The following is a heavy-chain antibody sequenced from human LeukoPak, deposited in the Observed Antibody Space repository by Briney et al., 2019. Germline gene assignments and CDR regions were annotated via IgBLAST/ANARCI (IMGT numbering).Heavy chain of an antibody. Sequence: GASVKVSCKASGYTFTSYDINWVRQATGQGLEWMGWMNPNSGNTGYAQKFQGRVTMTRNTSISTAYMELSSLRSEDTAVYYCARGQGDYVWGSYRDQGGGYYMDVWGKGTTVTIPS. CDR2: MNPNSGNT. V-gene: IGHV1-8*01. CDR3: ARGQGDYVWGSYRDQGGGYYMDV. CDR1: GYTFTSYD. J-gene: IGHJ6*03. D-gene: IGHD3-16*02.